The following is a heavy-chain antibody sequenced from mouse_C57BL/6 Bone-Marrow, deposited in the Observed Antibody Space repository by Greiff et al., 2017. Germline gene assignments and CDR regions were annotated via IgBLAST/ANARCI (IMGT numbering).Heavy chain of an antibody. Sequence: QVQLQQSGAELVKPGASVKISCKASGYAFSSYWMNWVKQRPGKGLEWIGQIYPGDGDTNYNGKFKGKATLTADKSSSTAYMQLSSLTSEDSAVYFCARGRELAYAMDYWGQGTSVTVSS. CDR2: IYPGDGDT. CDR3: ARGRELAYAMDY. V-gene: IGHV1-80*01. D-gene: IGHD4-1*01. J-gene: IGHJ4*01. CDR1: GYAFSSYW.